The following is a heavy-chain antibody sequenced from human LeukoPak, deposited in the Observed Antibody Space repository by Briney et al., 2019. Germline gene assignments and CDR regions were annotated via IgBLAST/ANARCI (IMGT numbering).Heavy chain of an antibody. J-gene: IGHJ4*02. V-gene: IGHV1-2*02. CDR1: GYTFTGYY. D-gene: IGHD3-22*01. Sequence: GASVKVSCKASGYTFTGYYMHWVRQAPGQGLEWMGWINPNSGGTNYAQKFQGRVTMTRDTSISTAYMELSRLRSDDTAVYYCARAFTYYYDSSGYASYWGQGTLVTVSS. CDR2: INPNSGGT. CDR3: ARAFTYYYDSSGYASY.